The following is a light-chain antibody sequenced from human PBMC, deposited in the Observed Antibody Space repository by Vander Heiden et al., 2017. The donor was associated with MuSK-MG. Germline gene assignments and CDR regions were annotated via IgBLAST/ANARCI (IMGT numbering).Light chain of an antibody. J-gene: IGKJ2*01. CDR3: QQYNSYLYT. V-gene: IGKV1-5*03. CDR1: QSISNW. CDR2: KAS. Sequence: DIQMTQSPSTLSASVGDRVTITCRASQSISNWLAWYQQKPGKAPKLLIYKASSLESGVPPRFSGSGSGTEFTLTISSLQPDDFATYFCQQYNSYLYTFGQGTKLXIK.